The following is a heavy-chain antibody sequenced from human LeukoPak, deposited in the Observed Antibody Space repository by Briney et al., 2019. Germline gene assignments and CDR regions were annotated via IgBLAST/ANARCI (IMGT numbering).Heavy chain of an antibody. CDR1: GGSISSYY. V-gene: IGHV4-59*01. J-gene: IGHJ6*03. Sequence: SETLSLTCAVYGGSISSYYWNWIRQPPGKGLEWIGYIYYSGSTNYNPSLKSRVTISVDTSKNQFSLKLSSVTAADTAVYYCARVLSGYSGYGPYFYMDVWGKGTTVTISS. D-gene: IGHD5-12*01. CDR2: IYYSGST. CDR3: ARVLSGYSGYGPYFYMDV.